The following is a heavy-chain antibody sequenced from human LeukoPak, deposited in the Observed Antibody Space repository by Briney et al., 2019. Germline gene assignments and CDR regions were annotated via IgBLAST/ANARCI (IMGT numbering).Heavy chain of an antibody. V-gene: IGHV3-53*01. CDR3: ARLKGRVDYYAMDV. CDR2: IHSGGRT. D-gene: IGHD3-10*01. CDR1: GFTVSLNY. J-gene: IGHJ6*02. Sequence: PGGSLRLSCAASGFTVSLNYMTWVRQAPGKGLEWVSFIHSGGRTYYADSVRDRFIISRDDSTNTLYLEMNSLRAEDTAVYYCARLKGRVDYYAMDVWGQGTTVTVSS.